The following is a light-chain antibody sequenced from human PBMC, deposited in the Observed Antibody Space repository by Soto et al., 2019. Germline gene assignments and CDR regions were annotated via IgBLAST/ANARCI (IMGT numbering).Light chain of an antibody. J-gene: IGLJ2*01. V-gene: IGLV1-47*01. CDR1: SSNLGSNY. Sequence: QSVLTQPPSASGTPGQRVTISCSGGSSNLGSNYGYWYQQLPGTAPKLLIYRNDQRPSGVPDRFSGSKSGTSASLAISGLRSEDEVDYYCATWDDSLRGVVFGGGTKLNVL. CDR2: RND. CDR3: ATWDDSLRGVV.